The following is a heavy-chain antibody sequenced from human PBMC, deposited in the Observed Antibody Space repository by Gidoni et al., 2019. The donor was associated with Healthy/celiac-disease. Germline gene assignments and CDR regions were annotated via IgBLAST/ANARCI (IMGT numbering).Heavy chain of an antibody. CDR3: ATLSAVVVVAATFPY. CDR2: ISGSGGST. CDR1: GFTFSSYA. V-gene: IGHV3-23*01. J-gene: IGHJ4*02. Sequence: EVQLLESGGGLVQPGGSLRLSCAASGFTFSSYAMSWVRQAPGKGLEWVSAISGSGGSTYYADSVKGRFTISRDNSKNTLYLQMNSLRAEDTAVYYCATLSAVVVVAATFPYWGQGTLVTVSS. D-gene: IGHD2-15*01.